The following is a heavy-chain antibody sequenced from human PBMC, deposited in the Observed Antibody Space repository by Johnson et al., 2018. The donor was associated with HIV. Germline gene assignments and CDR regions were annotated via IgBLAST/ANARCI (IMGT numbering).Heavy chain of an antibody. J-gene: IGHJ3*02. D-gene: IGHD3-22*01. CDR3: ARPGVVVTPPDAFDI. CDR1: GFTFSSYA. CDR2: INSDGSST. V-gene: IGHV3-74*02. Sequence: VQLVESGGGVVQPGRSLRLSCAASGFTFSSYAMHWVRQAPGKGLEWVSRINSDGSSTSYADSVKGRFTISRDNAKNTLYLQMNSLRAEDTAVYYCARPGVVVTPPDAFDIWGQGTMVTVSS.